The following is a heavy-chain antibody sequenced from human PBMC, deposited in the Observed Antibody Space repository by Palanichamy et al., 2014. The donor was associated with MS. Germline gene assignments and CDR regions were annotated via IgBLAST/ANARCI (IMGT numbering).Heavy chain of an antibody. CDR1: GGSLGSYA. CDR2: IIPILGMK. J-gene: IGHJ4*02. D-gene: IGHD3-10*01. V-gene: IGHV1-69*04. CDR3: ARDRKDDYGSGSPPAY. Sequence: QVQLVQSGAEVKKPGSSVTISCKASGGSLGSYAFNWVRQAPGQGLEWMGRIIPILGMKHYPQKFQGRATITADQSTRTVYMDLSSLRSDDTAVYYCARDRKDDYGSGSPPAYWGQGTLVIVS.